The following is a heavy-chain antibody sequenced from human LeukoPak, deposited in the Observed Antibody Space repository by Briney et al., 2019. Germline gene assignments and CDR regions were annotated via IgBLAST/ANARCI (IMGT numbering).Heavy chain of an antibody. D-gene: IGHD6-13*01. Sequence: ASVNVSCTGYGCTFTSYGTSWLRQPPGQGLEWMGWISAYNSNTNYAQKLQGRVTMTTATSTCTVYMGLGSMRSDDTAVYSCGRWYSSSCFKGGFYSWGQGTLVTVSS. J-gene: IGHJ4*02. V-gene: IGHV1-18*01. CDR2: ISAYNSNT. CDR1: GCTFTSYG. CDR3: GRWYSSSCFKGGFYS.